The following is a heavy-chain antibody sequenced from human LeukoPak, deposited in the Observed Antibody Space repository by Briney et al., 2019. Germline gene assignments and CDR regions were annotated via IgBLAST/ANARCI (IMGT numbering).Heavy chain of an antibody. V-gene: IGHV3-23*01. CDR1: GFTFSSYA. J-gene: IGHJ3*02. CDR3: ARLDNRGDAFDI. Sequence: GGSLRLSCAASGFTFSSYAMSWVRQAPGKGLEWVSAISGSGGSTYYADSVKGRFTTSRDNSKNTLYLQMNSLRAEDTAVYYCARLDNRGDAFDIWGQGTMVTVSS. CDR2: ISGSGGST. D-gene: IGHD3-10*01.